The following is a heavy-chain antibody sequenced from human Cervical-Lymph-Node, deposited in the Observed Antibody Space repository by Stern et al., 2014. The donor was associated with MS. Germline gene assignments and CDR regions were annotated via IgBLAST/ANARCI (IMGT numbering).Heavy chain of an antibody. CDR2: IYYSGSN. V-gene: IGHV4-31*03. CDR1: GGSISSGGYY. Sequence: QLQLQESGPGLVKPSQTLSLTCTVSGGSISSGGYYWSWIRQHPGKGLEWIGYIYYSGSNYYNPSLKSRVTISVDTSKNQFSLKLSSVTAADTAVYYCARGLRWETSYNWFDPWGQGTLVTVSS. CDR3: ARGLRWETSYNWFDP. D-gene: IGHD4-23*01. J-gene: IGHJ5*02.